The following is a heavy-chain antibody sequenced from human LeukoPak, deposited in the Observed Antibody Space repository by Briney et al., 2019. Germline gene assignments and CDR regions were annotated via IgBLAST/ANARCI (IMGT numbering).Heavy chain of an antibody. D-gene: IGHD2-15*01. V-gene: IGHV4-59*08. J-gene: IGHJ4*02. CDR1: GGSIRSYY. CDR3: ARTYCSGGSCHFDY. Sequence: SETLSLTCTVSGGSIRSYYWSWIRQPPGKGLEWVGYIFYSETTDSNPSLKSRVTISQDTSKNQFSLRLRSVTAADTAVYYCARTYCSGGSCHFDYWGEGTLVTVSP. CDR2: IFYSETT.